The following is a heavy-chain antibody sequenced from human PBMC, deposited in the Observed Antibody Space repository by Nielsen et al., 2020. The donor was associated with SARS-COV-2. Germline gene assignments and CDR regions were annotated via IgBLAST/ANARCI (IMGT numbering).Heavy chain of an antibody. CDR2: IDPSDSYT. V-gene: IGHV5-10-1*01. Sequence: KVSCKGSGYSFTSYWISWVRQMPGKGLEWMGRIDPSDSYTNYSPSFQGHVTISADKSISTAYLQWSSLKASDTAMYYCARLSGSYFGLYYYYYMDVWGKGTTVTVSS. D-gene: IGHD1-26*01. CDR3: ARLSGSYFGLYYYYYMDV. J-gene: IGHJ6*03. CDR1: GYSFTSYW.